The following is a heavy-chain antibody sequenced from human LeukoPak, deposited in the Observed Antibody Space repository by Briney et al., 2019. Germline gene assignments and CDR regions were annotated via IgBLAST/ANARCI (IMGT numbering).Heavy chain of an antibody. CDR3: ARGERGSGYYYFDY. J-gene: IGHJ4*02. CDR2: IYYSGST. V-gene: IGHV4-59*01. Sequence: SETLSLTCTVSGGSISSYYWSWIRQPPGKGLEWIGYIYYSGSTNHNPSLKSRVTISVDTSKNQFSLKLSSVTAADRAVYYRARGERGSGYYYFDYWGQGTLVTVSS. CDR1: GGSISSYY. D-gene: IGHD3-22*01.